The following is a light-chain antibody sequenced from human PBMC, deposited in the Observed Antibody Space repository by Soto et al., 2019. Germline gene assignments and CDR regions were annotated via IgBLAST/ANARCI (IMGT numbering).Light chain of an antibody. Sequence: EIVLTQSPGTLSLSPGERATLSCRASQSVSSSSLAWYQQKPGQAPRLLIYDTSSRATGIPDRFRGSGSGTDFTLTISRLEPEDFAVYYCQQCSDWPLTFGGGTKVDI. V-gene: IGKV3D-20*02. CDR2: DTS. CDR3: QQCSDWPLT. J-gene: IGKJ4*01. CDR1: QSVSSSS.